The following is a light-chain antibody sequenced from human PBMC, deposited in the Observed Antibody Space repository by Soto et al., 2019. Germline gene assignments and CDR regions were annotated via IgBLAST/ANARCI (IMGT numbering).Light chain of an antibody. CDR3: QQSYDTPRLT. CDR2: AAS. CDR1: QSISSY. Sequence: DIQMTQSPSSLSASVGDRVTITCRASQSISSYLNWYQQKPGKAPKLLLFAASSLQSGVPSRFSGSGSGTDFTLTISSLQPEDFATYYCQQSYDTPRLTFGQGTRLE. V-gene: IGKV1-39*01. J-gene: IGKJ5*01.